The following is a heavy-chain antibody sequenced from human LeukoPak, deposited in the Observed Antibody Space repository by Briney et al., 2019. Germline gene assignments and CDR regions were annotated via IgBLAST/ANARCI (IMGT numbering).Heavy chain of an antibody. D-gene: IGHD3-10*01. CDR1: GFTFSGYE. Sequence: GGSLRLSCAASGFTFSGYEMNWVRQAPGKGLEWVSYISSSGSTIYYADSVKGRFTISRDNAKNSLYLQMNSLRAEDTAVYYCAREFGVLFHYYYGMDVWGKGTTVTVSS. V-gene: IGHV3-48*03. J-gene: IGHJ6*04. CDR2: ISSSGSTI. CDR3: AREFGVLFHYYYGMDV.